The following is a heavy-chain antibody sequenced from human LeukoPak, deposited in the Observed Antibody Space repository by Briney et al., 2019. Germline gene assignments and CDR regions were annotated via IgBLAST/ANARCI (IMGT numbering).Heavy chain of an antibody. CDR3: ASAMVAVDAFDI. J-gene: IGHJ3*02. CDR2: VIPIFGTA. Sequence: ASVKVSCKASGGTFSSYAISWVRQAPGQGLEWMGGVIPIFGTANYAQKFQGRVTITTDESTSTAYMELSSLRSEDTAVYYCASAMVAVDAFDIWGQGTMVTVSS. CDR1: GGTFSSYA. D-gene: IGHD2-8*01. V-gene: IGHV1-69*05.